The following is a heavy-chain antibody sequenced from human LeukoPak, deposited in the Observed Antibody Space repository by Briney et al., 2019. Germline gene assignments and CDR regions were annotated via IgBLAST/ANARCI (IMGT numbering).Heavy chain of an antibody. D-gene: IGHD2-2*02. CDR2: ISSSGSTI. CDR1: GFTFSDYY. J-gene: IGHJ6*02. Sequence: GGSPRLSCEASGFTFSDYYMSWIRQAPGKGLEWVSYISSSGSTIYYADSVKGRFTISRDNAKNSLYLQMNSLRAEDTAVYYCARDSAGYCSSTSCYMGLYYYYGMDVWGQGATVTVSS. CDR3: ARDSAGYCSSTSCYMGLYYYYGMDV. V-gene: IGHV3-11*01.